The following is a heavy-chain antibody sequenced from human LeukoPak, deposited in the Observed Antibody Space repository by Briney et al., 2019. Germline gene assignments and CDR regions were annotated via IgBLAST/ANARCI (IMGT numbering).Heavy chain of an antibody. CDR3: ARAGRRLYDYVWGSYRRYYFDY. CDR1: GGSFSGYY. Sequence: SETLSLTCAVYGGSFSGYYWSWIRQPPGKGLEWIGEINHSGSTNYNPSLKSRVTISVDTSKNQFSLKLSSVTAADTAVYYCARAGRRLYDYVWGSYRRYYFDYWGQGTLVTVSS. V-gene: IGHV4-34*01. D-gene: IGHD3-16*02. J-gene: IGHJ4*02. CDR2: INHSGST.